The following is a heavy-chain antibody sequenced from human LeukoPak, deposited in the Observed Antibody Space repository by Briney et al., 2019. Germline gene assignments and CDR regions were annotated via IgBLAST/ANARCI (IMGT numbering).Heavy chain of an antibody. D-gene: IGHD6-19*01. V-gene: IGHV1-18*01. J-gene: IGHJ6*02. CDR2: INTYNGNT. Sequence: ASVKVSCKASGYTFTSSGTSWVRQAPGQGLEWMGWINTYNGNTNYAQELQGRVTMTTDTPTSTAYMELRSLRSDDTAVYYCARDEQWLVPISRPFYGMDVWGQGTTVTVSS. CDR3: ARDEQWLVPISRPFYGMDV. CDR1: GYTFTSSG.